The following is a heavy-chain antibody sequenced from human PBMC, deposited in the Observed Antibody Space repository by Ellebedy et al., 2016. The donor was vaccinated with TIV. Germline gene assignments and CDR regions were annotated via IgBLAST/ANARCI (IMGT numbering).Heavy chain of an antibody. D-gene: IGHD1-26*01. CDR3: ARGRRGARGDY. CDR2: MNPDSGNA. V-gene: IGHV1-8*01. CDR1: GYTFTNYD. J-gene: IGHJ4*02. Sequence: AASVQVSCKASGYTFTNYDIPWARPATGQGLEWMGWMNPDSGNAGYAQKFQGRVTMTRNTSISTAYMELSSLRSEDTAVYYCARGRRGARGDYWGQGTLVIVSS.